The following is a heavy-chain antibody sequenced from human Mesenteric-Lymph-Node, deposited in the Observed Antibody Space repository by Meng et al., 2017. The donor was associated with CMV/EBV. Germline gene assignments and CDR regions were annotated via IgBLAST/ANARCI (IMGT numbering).Heavy chain of an antibody. CDR1: GFTFSSYG. V-gene: IGHV3-30*02. D-gene: IGHD5-12*01. J-gene: IGHJ6*02. Sequence: GESLKISCAASGFTFSSYGMHWVRQAPGKGLEWVAFIRYDGSNKYYADSVKGRFTISRDNSKNTLYLQMNSLRAEDTAVYYCAKDLIVITSKYYHYGLDVWGQGTTVTVSS. CDR2: IRYDGSNK. CDR3: AKDLIVITSKYYHYGLDV.